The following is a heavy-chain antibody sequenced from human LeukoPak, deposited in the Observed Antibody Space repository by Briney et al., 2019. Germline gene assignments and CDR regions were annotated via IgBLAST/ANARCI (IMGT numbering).Heavy chain of an antibody. D-gene: IGHD6-13*01. CDR2: ISAYNGNT. J-gene: IGHJ4*02. CDR3: ARDGSSWYDADFDY. V-gene: IGHV1-18*01. Sequence: GASVKVSCKASGYTFTRYGISWVRQAPGQGLEWMGWISAYNGNTNYAQKLQGRVTMTTDTSTSTAYMELRSLRSDDTAVYYCARDGSSWYDADFDYWGQGTLVTVSS. CDR1: GYTFTRYG.